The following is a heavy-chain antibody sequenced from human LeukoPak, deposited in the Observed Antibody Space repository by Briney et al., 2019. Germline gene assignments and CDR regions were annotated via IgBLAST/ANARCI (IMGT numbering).Heavy chain of an antibody. V-gene: IGHV3-30*02. D-gene: IGHD6-19*01. J-gene: IGHJ6*03. CDR1: GFSFTNYG. Sequence: GGSLRLSCEAAGFSFTNYGMHWVRRAPGKGLEWVSFTRYDGTTKYYADSVKGRFTISRDNSKNTLYLQMNSLRAEDTAVYYCAKDFGPTHSSGWYLYYYYYMDVWGKGTTVTISS. CDR3: AKDFGPTHSSGWYLYYYYYMDV. CDR2: TRYDGTTK.